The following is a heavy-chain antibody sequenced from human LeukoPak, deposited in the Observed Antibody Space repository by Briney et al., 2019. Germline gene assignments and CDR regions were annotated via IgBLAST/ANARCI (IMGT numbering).Heavy chain of an antibody. Sequence: SETLSLTCVVSGYSISSNNWWSRIRQPPGRGLEWIGYMYHTGITSYNPSLRGRVTISLDTSRNQFFLKLTSVTAADTAIYYCARKIDSSGYYQWGQGTLVTVSS. CDR3: ARKIDSSGYYQ. D-gene: IGHD3-22*01. CDR1: GYSISSNNW. J-gene: IGHJ4*02. V-gene: IGHV4-28*01. CDR2: MYHTGIT.